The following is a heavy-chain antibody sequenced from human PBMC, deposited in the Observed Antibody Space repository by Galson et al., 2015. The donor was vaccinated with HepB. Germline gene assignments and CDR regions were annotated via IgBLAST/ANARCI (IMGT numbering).Heavy chain of an antibody. Sequence: LRLSCAASGFTVSSYAMSWVRQAPGKGLQWVSSLSGSGGSAYYADSVKGRFTIPRDNSENTLYLQMNSLRAEDTAAYYCAKDRGFNYYYYGMDVWGQGTTVTVSS. J-gene: IGHJ6*02. V-gene: IGHV3-23*01. D-gene: IGHD3-10*01. CDR2: LSGSGGSA. CDR3: AKDRGFNYYYYGMDV. CDR1: GFTVSSYA.